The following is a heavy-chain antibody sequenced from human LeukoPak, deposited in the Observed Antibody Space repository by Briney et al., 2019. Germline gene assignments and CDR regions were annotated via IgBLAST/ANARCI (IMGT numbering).Heavy chain of an antibody. J-gene: IGHJ5*02. CDR1: GFTFSSYA. V-gene: IGHV3-30*04. D-gene: IGHD3-10*01. Sequence: PGGSLRLSCAASGFTFSSYAMHWVRQAPGKGLEWVAVISYDGSNKYYADSVKGRFTISRDNSKNTLYLQMNSLKTEDTAVYYCASLYGSGKRWVDPWGQGTLVTVSS. CDR2: ISYDGSNK. CDR3: ASLYGSGKRWVDP.